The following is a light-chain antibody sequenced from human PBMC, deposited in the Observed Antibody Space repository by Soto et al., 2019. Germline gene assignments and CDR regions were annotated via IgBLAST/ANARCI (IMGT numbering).Light chain of an antibody. V-gene: IGLV2-14*01. CDR3: SSYTNNNIWV. J-gene: IGLJ3*02. Sequence: QSALTQPASVSGSPGQSITISCTGTISDVGGYDYVSWYQQHPGKAPKVMIYEVRNRPSGVSNRFSGSKSGNTASLTISGLQAEDEADYYCSSYTNNNIWVFGGGTKVTVL. CDR2: EVR. CDR1: ISDVGGYDY.